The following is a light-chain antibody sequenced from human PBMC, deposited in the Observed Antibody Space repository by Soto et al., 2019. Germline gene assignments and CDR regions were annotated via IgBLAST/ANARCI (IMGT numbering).Light chain of an antibody. J-gene: IGLJ3*02. CDR2: EVS. Sequence: QSALTQPASVSASPGQSITISCAGTSSDVVGYNYVSWYQQYPGKAPKLVIYEVSNRPSGVSNRFSGSMSANTASLTISGIQAEDEADYYCNSYTSSSTWVFGGGTKLTVL. CDR1: SSDVVGYNY. CDR3: NSYTSSSTWV. V-gene: IGLV2-14*01.